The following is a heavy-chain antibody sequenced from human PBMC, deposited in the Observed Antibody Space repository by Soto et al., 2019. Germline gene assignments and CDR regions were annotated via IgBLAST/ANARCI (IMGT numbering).Heavy chain of an antibody. CDR1: GGSISSSSYY. D-gene: IGHD4-17*01. CDR3: ARSPMTTVVTPFDY. Sequence: QLQLQESGPGLVKPSETLSLTCTVSGGSISSSSYYWGWIRQPPGKGLEWIGSIYYSGSTYYNPSLKCRVTISVDTSKNQFSLKLSSVTAADTAVYYCARSPMTTVVTPFDYWGQGTLVTVSS. CDR2: IYYSGST. J-gene: IGHJ4*02. V-gene: IGHV4-39*01.